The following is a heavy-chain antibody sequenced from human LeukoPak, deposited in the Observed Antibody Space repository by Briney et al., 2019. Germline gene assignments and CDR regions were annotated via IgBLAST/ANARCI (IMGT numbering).Heavy chain of an antibody. CDR3: AKGGYSSGWRNYFDY. V-gene: IGHV3-23*01. Sequence: PGGSLRLSCAASGFTFSSSAMSWVRQAPGKGLEWVSIISSSGGSTYYADSVKGRFTISRDNSKNTLYLQMNSLRAEDTAVYYCAKGGYSSGWRNYFDYWGQGTLVTVSS. J-gene: IGHJ4*02. D-gene: IGHD6-19*01. CDR2: ISSSGGST. CDR1: GFTFSSSA.